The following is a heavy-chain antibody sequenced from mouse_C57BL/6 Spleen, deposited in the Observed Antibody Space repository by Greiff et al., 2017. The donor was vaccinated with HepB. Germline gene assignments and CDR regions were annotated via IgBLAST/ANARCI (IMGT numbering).Heavy chain of an antibody. D-gene: IGHD2-2*01. J-gene: IGHJ1*03. V-gene: IGHV5-16*01. CDR2: INYDGSST. Sequence: EVQLQESEGGLVQPGSSMKLSCTASGFTFSDYYMAWVRQVPEKGLEWVANINYDGSSTYYLDSLKSRFIISRDNAKNILYLQMSSLKSEDTATYYCARETPYGYYWYFDVWGTGTTVTVSS. CDR3: ARETPYGYYWYFDV. CDR1: GFTFSDYY.